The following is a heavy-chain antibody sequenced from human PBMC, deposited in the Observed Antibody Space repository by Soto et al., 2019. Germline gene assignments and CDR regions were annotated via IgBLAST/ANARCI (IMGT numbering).Heavy chain of an antibody. CDR1: GFTFSSYS. V-gene: IGHV3-21*01. Sequence: GGSLRLSCAASGFTFSSYSMNWVRQAPGKGLEWVSSISSSSSYIYYADSVKGRFTISRDNAKNSLYLQMNSLRAEDTAVYYCARVGRYCSGGSCYSAASYYYMDVWGKGTTVTVSS. CDR3: ARVGRYCSGGSCYSAASYYYMDV. D-gene: IGHD2-15*01. J-gene: IGHJ6*03. CDR2: ISSSSSYI.